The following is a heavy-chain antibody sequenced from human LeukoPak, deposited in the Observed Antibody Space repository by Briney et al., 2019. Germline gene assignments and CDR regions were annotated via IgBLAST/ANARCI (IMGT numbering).Heavy chain of an antibody. CDR3: ATGNSGSRYVWFDL. D-gene: IGHD1-26*01. J-gene: IGHJ5*02. CDR1: GGSISSYY. V-gene: IGHV4-59*01. CDR2: IYYSGST. Sequence: KPSETLSLTCTVSGGSISSYYWSGIRQPPGKGLEWIGYIYYSGSTNYNPSLKSRVTISVDTSNNQFSLKLSSVTAADTAVYYCATGNSGSRYVWFDLWGQGTLVTVSS.